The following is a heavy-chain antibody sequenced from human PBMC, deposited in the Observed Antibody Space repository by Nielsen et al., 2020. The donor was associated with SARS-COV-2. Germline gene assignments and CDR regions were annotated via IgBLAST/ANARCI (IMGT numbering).Heavy chain of an antibody. CDR1: GGTFSSYA. CDR3: ARDGARGFGYFDY. Sequence: SVKVSCKASGGTFSSYAISWVRQAPGQGLEWMGGIIPIFGTANYAQKFQGRVTITADKSTSTAYMELSSLRSEDTAVYYCARDGARGFGYFDYWGQGTLVTVSS. D-gene: IGHD3-10*01. CDR2: IIPIFGTA. J-gene: IGHJ4*02. V-gene: IGHV1-69*06.